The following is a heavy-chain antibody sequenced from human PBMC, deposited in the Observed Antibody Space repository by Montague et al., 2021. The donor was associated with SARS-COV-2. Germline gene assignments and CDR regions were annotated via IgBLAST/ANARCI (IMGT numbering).Heavy chain of an antibody. CDR3: ARGVPGY. V-gene: IGHV4-34*01. D-gene: IGHD3-10*02. Sequence: SETLSLTCAVYDGSFSDYWWSWVRQLPGKGLEWIGNINHRGNTNYNPSLKSRVTISVDTSKHQFSLKLNSVTAADTAIYYCARGVPGYWGQGTLVTVSS. CDR1: DGSFSDYW. CDR2: INHRGNT. J-gene: IGHJ4*02.